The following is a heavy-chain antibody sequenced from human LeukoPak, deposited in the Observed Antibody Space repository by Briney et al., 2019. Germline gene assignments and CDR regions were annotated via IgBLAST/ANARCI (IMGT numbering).Heavy chain of an antibody. CDR1: AYTFTPSY. CDR3: ASLGVIPWVGELLLDY. CDR2: INPNSAGR. J-gene: IGHJ4*02. D-gene: IGHD3-10*01. Sequence: ASVGVSSTGSAYTFTPSYMHWVRHAPGQGLEWMGWINPNSAGRNYTQKFQGRVTMTRDTSISTAYMELSRLSSDDTAEYYCASLGVIPWVGELLLDYWGQGTLVTVSS. V-gene: IGHV1-2*02.